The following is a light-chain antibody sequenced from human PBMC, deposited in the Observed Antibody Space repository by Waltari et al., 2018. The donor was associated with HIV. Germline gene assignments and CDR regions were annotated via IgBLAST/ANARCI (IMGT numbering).Light chain of an antibody. J-gene: IGLJ3*02. Sequence: QSVLTQPPSVSGAHGQRVTISCSGSRSNTGSGYDVHWYQQLPVTAPKLLIYANSNRPSGVPDRFSGSKSGTSASLAITGLQAEDEADYYCQSYDSSLSGWVFGGGTKLTVL. V-gene: IGLV1-40*01. CDR3: QSYDSSLSGWV. CDR1: RSNTGSGYD. CDR2: ANS.